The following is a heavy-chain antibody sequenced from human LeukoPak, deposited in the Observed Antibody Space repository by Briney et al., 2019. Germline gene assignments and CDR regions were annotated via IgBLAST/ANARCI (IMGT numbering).Heavy chain of an antibody. V-gene: IGHV3-23*01. CDR1: GFTFSRYY. Sequence: GGSLRLSCAASGFTFSRYYMSWVRQTPGKGLEWVSGISGNGVKTFYADSVKGRFTISRDSSKKTVDLQMNSLRVEDTAIFYCAKIVVPAAYYFYGMDVWGQGTTVTVSS. CDR2: ISGNGVKT. D-gene: IGHD2-2*01. J-gene: IGHJ6*02. CDR3: AKIVVPAAYYFYGMDV.